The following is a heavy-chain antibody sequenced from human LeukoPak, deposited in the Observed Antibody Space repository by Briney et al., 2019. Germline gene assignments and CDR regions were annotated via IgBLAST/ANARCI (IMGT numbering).Heavy chain of an antibody. CDR2: IYYSGST. V-gene: IGHV4-39*01. CDR1: GGSISSSSYY. Sequence: SETLSLTCTVSGGSISSSSYYWGWIRQPPGKGLEWIGSIYYSGSTYYNPSLKSRVTISVDTSKNQFSLKLSSVTAADTAVHYCARHGQPHWFDPWGQGTLVTVSS. J-gene: IGHJ5*02. CDR3: ARHGQPHWFDP. D-gene: IGHD2-2*01.